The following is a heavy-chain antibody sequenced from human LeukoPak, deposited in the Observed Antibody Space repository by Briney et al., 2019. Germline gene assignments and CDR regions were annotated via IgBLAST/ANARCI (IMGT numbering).Heavy chain of an antibody. Sequence: WASVKVSCKASGYTFTSYDINWVRQATGQGLEWMGWMNPNSGNTGYAQKFQGRVTMTRDTSISTAYMELSRLRSDDTAVYYCASNGYSSSWYGLGDDDAFDIWGQGTMVTVSS. CDR2: MNPNSGNT. CDR3: ASNGYSSSWYGLGDDDAFDI. V-gene: IGHV1-8*01. D-gene: IGHD6-13*01. J-gene: IGHJ3*02. CDR1: GYTFTSYD.